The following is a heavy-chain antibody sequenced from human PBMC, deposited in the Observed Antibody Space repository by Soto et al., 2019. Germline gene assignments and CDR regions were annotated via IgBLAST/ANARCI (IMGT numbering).Heavy chain of an antibody. V-gene: IGHV3-66*01. D-gene: IGHD6-19*01. CDR3: ARDRYRWIEGSGWIRWFDP. CDR1: GFTVSSNY. J-gene: IGHJ5*02. CDR2: IYSGGST. Sequence: GGSLRLSCAASGFTVSSNYMSWVRQAPGKGLEWVSVIYSGGSTYYADSVKGRFTISRDNSKNTLYLQMNSLRAEDTAVYYCARDRYRWIEGSGWIRWFDPWGKGTLVTVSS.